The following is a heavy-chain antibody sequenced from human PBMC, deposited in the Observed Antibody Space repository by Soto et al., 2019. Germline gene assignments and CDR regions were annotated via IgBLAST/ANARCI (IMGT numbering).Heavy chain of an antibody. CDR3: ARYFVNDYGDPGWLDP. V-gene: IGHV1-18*01. CDR1: GYTFTSYG. Sequence: QVHLVQSGPEVKMPGASLKVSCKASGYTFTSYGITWVRQAPGQGLEWMGWINGYNGHTKYAQKLQGRVTMTTDTSTSIAFMELRGLRSDDTAVYYCARYFVNDYGDPGWLDPWGQGTLVTVSS. J-gene: IGHJ5*02. CDR2: INGYNGHT. D-gene: IGHD4-17*01.